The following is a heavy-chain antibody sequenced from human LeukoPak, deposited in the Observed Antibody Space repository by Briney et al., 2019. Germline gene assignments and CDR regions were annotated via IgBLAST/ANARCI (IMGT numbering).Heavy chain of an antibody. D-gene: IGHD6-13*01. CDR1: GYTFTGYY. V-gene: IGHV1-2*02. CDR3: AGLGIAAGFFYFDY. J-gene: IGHJ4*02. CDR2: INPNSGGT. Sequence: GASVKVSCKASGYTFTGYYMHWVRQAPGQGPEWMGWINPNSGGTNYAQKFQGRVTMTRDTSISTAYLELSRLRSDDTAVYYCAGLGIAAGFFYFDYWGQGTLVTVSS.